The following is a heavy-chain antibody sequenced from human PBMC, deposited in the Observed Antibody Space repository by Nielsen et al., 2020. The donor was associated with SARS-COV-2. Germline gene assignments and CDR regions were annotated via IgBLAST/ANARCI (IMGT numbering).Heavy chain of an antibody. D-gene: IGHD2/OR15-2a*01. V-gene: IGHV3-49*03. CDR2: IRSKAYGGTT. J-gene: IGHJ6*03. Sequence: GGSLRLSCTASGFTFGDYAMSWFRQAPGKGLEWVGFIRSKAYGGTTEYAASVKGRFTISRDDSKSIAYLQMNSLKTEDTAVYYCTRDRLLDDYYYYYYMDVWGKGTTVTVSS. CDR3: TRDRLLDDYYYYYYMDV. CDR1: GFTFGDYA.